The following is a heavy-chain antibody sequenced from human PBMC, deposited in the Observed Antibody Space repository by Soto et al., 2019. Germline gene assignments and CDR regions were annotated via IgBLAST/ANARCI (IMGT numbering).Heavy chain of an antibody. V-gene: IGHV4-31*03. CDR2: IYRSGSS. Sequence: PSETLSLTCTVSGGSINSADYYWSWIRQHPGKGLDWIGYIYRSGSSYYNSSLQSRVTLSVDTSKNQFSLKLRSVTAADTAVYFCARVKSVISQYYLDYWGPGTLVTVSS. CDR1: GGSINSADYY. J-gene: IGHJ4*02. CDR3: ARVKSVISQYYLDY. D-gene: IGHD3-10*01.